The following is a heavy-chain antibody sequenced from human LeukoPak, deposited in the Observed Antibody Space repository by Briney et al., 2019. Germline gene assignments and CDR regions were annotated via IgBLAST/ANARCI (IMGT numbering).Heavy chain of an antibody. CDR1: GFSISSSSYY. CDR3: ARQGRLLLHYYFDY. D-gene: IGHD3-22*01. J-gene: IGHJ4*02. Sequence: PSETLSLTCTVSGFSISSSSYYWVRIPQPPGKGREGIGSIYYSESTYYNPSRKSRVTISVDTSKTLFSLKLSSVTAADTAVYCCARQGRLLLHYYFDYWGQGTLVTVSS. CDR2: IYYSEST. V-gene: IGHV4-39*01.